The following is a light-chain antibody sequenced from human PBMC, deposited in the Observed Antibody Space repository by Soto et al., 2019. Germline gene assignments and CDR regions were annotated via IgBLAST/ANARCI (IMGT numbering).Light chain of an antibody. Sequence: EIVMTQSPVTLSVSAGGRATLSCRASQSIIDTLAWYQQKPGQAPRLLIHGASTRAPGFPARFSGSGSGTDFTLTISSLQSEDFAVYYCQQYNNWPWTFGQGTKVDI. CDR2: GAS. CDR3: QQYNNWPWT. J-gene: IGKJ1*01. V-gene: IGKV3-15*01. CDR1: QSIIDT.